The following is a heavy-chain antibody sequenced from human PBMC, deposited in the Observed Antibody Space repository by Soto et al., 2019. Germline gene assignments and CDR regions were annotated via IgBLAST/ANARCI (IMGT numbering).Heavy chain of an antibody. Sequence: PGGSLRLSCAASGVTFGDYAMQWVRQAPGKGLEWVSAISWNSGSIDYADSVKGRFTTSRDNAKNSLYLQMNSLRAEDTALYYCAKSHTTSGWYVTTDYWGQGTRVTVSS. CDR1: GVTFGDYA. J-gene: IGHJ4*02. D-gene: IGHD6-19*01. CDR3: AKSHTTSGWYVTTDY. CDR2: ISWNSGSI. V-gene: IGHV3-9*01.